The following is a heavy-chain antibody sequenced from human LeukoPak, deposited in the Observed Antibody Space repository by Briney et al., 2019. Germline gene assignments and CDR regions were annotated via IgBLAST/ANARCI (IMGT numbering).Heavy chain of an antibody. CDR1: GGSISSSSYY. Sequence: KSSETLSLTCTVSGGSISSSSYYWGWIRQPPGKGLEWIGSIYYSGGTYYNPSLKSRVTISVDTSKNQFSLKLSSVTAADTAVYYCASPTRGYSYGLGLHWGQGTLVTVSS. CDR2: IYYSGGT. D-gene: IGHD5-18*01. J-gene: IGHJ4*02. V-gene: IGHV4-39*01. CDR3: ASPTRGYSYGLGLH.